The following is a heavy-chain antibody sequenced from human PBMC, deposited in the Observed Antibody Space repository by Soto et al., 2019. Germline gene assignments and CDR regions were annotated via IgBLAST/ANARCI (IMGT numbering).Heavy chain of an antibody. CDR3: AKGGHYYDFWRGYYGYYFDY. D-gene: IGHD3-3*01. Sequence: EVQLLESGGGLVQPGGSLRLSCAASGFTFSSYAMSWVRQAPGKGLEWVSAISGSGGSTYYADSVKGRFTISRDNSKNTLYLQMNSLRAEDTAVYYCAKGGHYYDFWRGYYGYYFDYWGQGTLVTVSS. V-gene: IGHV3-23*01. CDR1: GFTFSSYA. J-gene: IGHJ4*02. CDR2: ISGSGGST.